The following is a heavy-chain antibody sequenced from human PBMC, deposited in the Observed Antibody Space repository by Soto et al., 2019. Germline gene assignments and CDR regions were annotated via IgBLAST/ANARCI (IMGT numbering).Heavy chain of an antibody. D-gene: IGHD3-10*02. CDR1: GGSISSYY. Sequence: QVQLQESGPGLVKPSETLSLTCTVSGGSISSYYWSWIRQPPGKGLEWIGFIFYSGSTSYNPSLKGRDTISIDTSEYQFSLKLNSVTAADTAVYYCASMIGDPVLSFDSWGQGTLVAVSS. V-gene: IGHV4-59*01. J-gene: IGHJ5*01. CDR3: ASMIGDPVLSFDS. CDR2: IFYSGST.